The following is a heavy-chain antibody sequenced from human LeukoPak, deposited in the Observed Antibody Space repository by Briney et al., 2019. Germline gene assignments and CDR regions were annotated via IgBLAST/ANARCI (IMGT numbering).Heavy chain of an antibody. CDR3: ARFARPLGGRPLYYYYMDV. CDR2: IMPIFGTA. CDR1: AGTFSSYA. Sequence: SVKVTCKASAGTFSSYAISWVRQAPGQGLEWMGGIMPIFGTANYAQKFQGRVTITADKSTSTAYMELSSLRSEDTAVYYCARFARPLGGRPLYYYYMDVWGKGTTVTVSS. D-gene: IGHD1-26*01. J-gene: IGHJ6*03. V-gene: IGHV1-69*06.